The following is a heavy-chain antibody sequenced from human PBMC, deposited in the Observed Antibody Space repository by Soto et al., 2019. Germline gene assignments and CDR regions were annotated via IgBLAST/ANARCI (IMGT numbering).Heavy chain of an antibody. Sequence: ASVKVSCKASGYTFTSYDINWVRQATGQGLEWMGWMNPNSGNTGYAQKFQGRVTMTRNTSISTAYMELSSLSSDDTAVYYCASADYDILTGYYWYYGMDVWGQGTTVTVSS. CDR2: MNPNSGNT. CDR3: ASADYDILTGYYWYYGMDV. D-gene: IGHD3-9*01. CDR1: GYTFTSYD. J-gene: IGHJ6*02. V-gene: IGHV1-8*01.